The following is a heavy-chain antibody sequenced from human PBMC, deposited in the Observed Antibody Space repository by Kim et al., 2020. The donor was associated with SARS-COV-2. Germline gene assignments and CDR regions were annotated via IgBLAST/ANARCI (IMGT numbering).Heavy chain of an antibody. CDR2: ISGSGGST. D-gene: IGHD5-18*01. Sequence: GGSLRLSCAASGFTFSSYAMSWVRQAPGKGLEWVSAISGSGGSTYYADSVKGRFTISRDNSKNTLYLQMNSLRAEDTAVYYCAKVDTAMVTSHAGYFDYWGQGTLVTVSS. V-gene: IGHV3-23*01. CDR1: GFTFSSYA. CDR3: AKVDTAMVTSHAGYFDY. J-gene: IGHJ4*02.